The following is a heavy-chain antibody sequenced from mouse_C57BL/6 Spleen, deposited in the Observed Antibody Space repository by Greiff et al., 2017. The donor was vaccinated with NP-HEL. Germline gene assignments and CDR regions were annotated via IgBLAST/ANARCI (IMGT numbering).Heavy chain of an antibody. CDR3: ARRYYGSSPFDY. Sequence: EVMLVESGPELVKPGASVKIPCKASGYTFTDYNMDWVKQSHGKSLEWIGDINPNNGGTIYNQKFKGKATLTVDKSSSTAYMELRSLTSEDTAVYYCARRYYGSSPFDYWGQSTTLTVSS. CDR1: GYTFTDYN. CDR2: INPNNGGT. J-gene: IGHJ2*01. V-gene: IGHV1-18*01. D-gene: IGHD1-1*01.